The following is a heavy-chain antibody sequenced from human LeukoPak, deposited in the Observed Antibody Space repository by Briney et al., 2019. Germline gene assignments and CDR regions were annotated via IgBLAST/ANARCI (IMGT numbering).Heavy chain of an antibody. D-gene: IGHD3-3*02. J-gene: IGHJ4*02. CDR2: ISSSSSTI. Sequence: GGSLRLSCAASGFTFSSYSMNWVRQAPGKGLEWVSYISSSSSTIYYADSVKGRFTISRDNAKNSLYLQMNSLRAEDTAVYYCARRTYLHFWSGYYNDFWGQGTLVTVSS. CDR3: ARRTYLHFWSGYYNDF. V-gene: IGHV3-48*01. CDR1: GFTFSSYS.